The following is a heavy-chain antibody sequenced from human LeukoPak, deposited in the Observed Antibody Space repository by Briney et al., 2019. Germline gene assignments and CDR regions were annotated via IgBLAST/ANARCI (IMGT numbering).Heavy chain of an antibody. Sequence: PSQTLSLTCAVSGGSISSGGYSWGWIRQPPGKGLEWIGYIYHSGSTYYNPSLKSRVTISVDRSKNQFSLKLSSVTAADTAVYYCARARDTSGFGYFDLWGRGTLVTVSS. J-gene: IGHJ2*01. CDR3: ARARDTSGFGYFDL. V-gene: IGHV4-30-2*01. CDR2: IYHSGST. CDR1: GGSISSGGYS. D-gene: IGHD3-10*01.